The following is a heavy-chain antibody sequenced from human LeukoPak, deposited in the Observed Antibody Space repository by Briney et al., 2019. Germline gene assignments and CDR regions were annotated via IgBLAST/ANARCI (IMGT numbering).Heavy chain of an antibody. CDR3: ARESYGSGRDDAFGI. Sequence: SETLSLTCTVSGGSISSYYWSWIRQPAGKGLEWIGRIYTSGSTNYNPSLKSRVTISVDTSKNQFSLKLSSVTAADTAVYYCARESYGSGRDDAFGIWGQGTMVTVSS. J-gene: IGHJ3*02. CDR2: IYTSGST. D-gene: IGHD3-10*01. CDR1: GGSISSYY. V-gene: IGHV4-4*07.